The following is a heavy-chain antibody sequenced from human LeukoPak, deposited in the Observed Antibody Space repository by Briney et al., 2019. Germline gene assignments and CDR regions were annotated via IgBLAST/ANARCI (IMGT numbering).Heavy chain of an antibody. Sequence: GGSLRLSCVASGFTFSRYAMILVRQAPAKGLEWVSAISGSGGSTYYADSVKGRFTISRDNSKNTLYLQMNSLRAEDTAVYYCAKEGSAYDYWGQGTLVTVSS. D-gene: IGHD3-10*01. CDR1: GFTFSRYA. J-gene: IGHJ4*02. CDR2: ISGSGGST. V-gene: IGHV3-23*01. CDR3: AKEGSAYDY.